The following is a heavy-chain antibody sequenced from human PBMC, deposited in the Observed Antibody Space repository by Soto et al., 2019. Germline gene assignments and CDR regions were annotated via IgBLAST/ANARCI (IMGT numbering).Heavy chain of an antibody. CDR1: GFTFSSYS. CDR3: ARDNPNGGNWFDP. D-gene: IGHD7-27*01. Sequence: GGSLRLSCAASGFTFSSYSMNWVRQAPGKWLEWVSSISSSSSYIYYADSVKGRFTISRDNAKNSLYLQMNSLRAEDTAVYYCARDNPNGGNWFDPWGQGXLVTVYS. J-gene: IGHJ5*02. CDR2: ISSSSSYI. V-gene: IGHV3-21*01.